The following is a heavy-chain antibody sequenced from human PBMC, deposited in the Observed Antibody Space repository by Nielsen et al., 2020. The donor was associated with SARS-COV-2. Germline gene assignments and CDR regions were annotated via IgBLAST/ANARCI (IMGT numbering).Heavy chain of an antibody. CDR3: AKVAGTYSSGDY. V-gene: IGHV3-9*01. CDR1: GFTFSSYA. CDR2: ISWNSGSI. J-gene: IGHJ4*02. Sequence: SLKISCAASGFTFSSYAMHWVRQAPGKGLEWVSGISWNSGSIGYADSVKGRFTISRDNAKNSLYLQMNSLRAEDTALYYCAKVAGTYSSGDYWGQGTLVTVSS. D-gene: IGHD6-25*01.